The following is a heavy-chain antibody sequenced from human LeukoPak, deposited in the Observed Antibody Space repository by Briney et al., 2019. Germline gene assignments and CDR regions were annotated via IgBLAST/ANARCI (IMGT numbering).Heavy chain of an antibody. D-gene: IGHD6-13*01. CDR2: INHSGST. CDR1: GGSFSGYY. V-gene: IGHV4-34*01. J-gene: IGHJ4*02. CDR3: ARVWARGYSSSWSDRTDY. Sequence: TSETLSLTCAVYGGSFSGYYWSWIRQPPGKGLEWIGEINHSGSTNYNPSLKSRVTISVDTSKNQFSLKLSSVTAADTAVYYCARVWARGYSSSWSDRTDYWGQGTLVTVSS.